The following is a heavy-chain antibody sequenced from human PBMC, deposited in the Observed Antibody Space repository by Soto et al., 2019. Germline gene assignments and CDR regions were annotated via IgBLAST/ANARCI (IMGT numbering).Heavy chain of an antibody. CDR3: AREVTPRPTTVGWFDP. D-gene: IGHD1-26*01. Sequence: QVQLQQSGPGLVKPSETLSLTCTVSGDSVTNGVHYWTWIRQSPGKGLEWIGYIHHSGKTWYNSFVKAQFSISMDISKNQFSLAVHSVTAADSAVYFCAREVTPRPTTVGWFDPWAPGILVTVSS. CDR1: GDSVTNGVHY. V-gene: IGHV4-31*01. CDR2: IHHSGKT. J-gene: IGHJ5*02.